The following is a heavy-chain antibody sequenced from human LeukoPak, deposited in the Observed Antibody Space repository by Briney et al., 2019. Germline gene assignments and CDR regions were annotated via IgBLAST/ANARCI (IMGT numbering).Heavy chain of an antibody. CDR1: GDSITGPNW. CDR3: ARVEVGYFDP. Sequence: SETLSLTCAVSGDSITGPNWWSWVRQPPGKGLEWIGEIYHSGSRNYNPSLKSRVNISIDKSKNQLSLKVSFVTAADTAVYYCARVEVGYFDPWGQGTLVTVSS. J-gene: IGHJ5*02. V-gene: IGHV4-4*02. D-gene: IGHD2-21*01. CDR2: IYHSGSR.